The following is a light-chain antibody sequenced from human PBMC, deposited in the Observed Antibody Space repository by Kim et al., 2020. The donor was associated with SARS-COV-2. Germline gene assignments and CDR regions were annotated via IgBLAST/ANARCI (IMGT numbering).Light chain of an antibody. V-gene: IGKV3-20*01. CDR2: GAS. CDR3: QQYGSSPYT. Sequence: LSPGERATPSCRASQTVSSSSLAWYQQKPGQAPRLVINGASSRATGIPDRFSGSGSGTDFSLTISRLEPEDFAVYYCQQYGSSPYTFGQGTKLEI. J-gene: IGKJ2*01. CDR1: QTVSSSS.